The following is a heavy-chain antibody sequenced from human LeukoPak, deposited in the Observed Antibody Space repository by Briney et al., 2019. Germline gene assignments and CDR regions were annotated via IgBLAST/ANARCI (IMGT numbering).Heavy chain of an antibody. Sequence: GGSLRLSCAASGFTFSSYAMHGFRQAPGKGLEHVSAMRRKGGNTYYANSVKGRFTISRDNSMSTLYLQMGSLRAEDMAVYYCARDPGRAGTTQWYYFDLWGQGTLVTVSS. D-gene: IGHD1-14*01. V-gene: IGHV3-64*01. CDR2: MRRKGGNT. CDR3: ARDPGRAGTTQWYYFDL. CDR1: GFTFSSYA. J-gene: IGHJ4*02.